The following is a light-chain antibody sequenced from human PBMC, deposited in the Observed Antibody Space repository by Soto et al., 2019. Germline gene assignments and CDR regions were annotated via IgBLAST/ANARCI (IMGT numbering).Light chain of an antibody. Sequence: EIVMTQSPATLSVSPGERPTLSCRAGQSVSSNLAWYQQKPGQAPRLLIYGASTRATGIPARFSGSGSGTEFTLTISSLQSEDFAVYYCQQYNNWPLTFGGGTKVEIK. J-gene: IGKJ4*01. V-gene: IGKV3-15*01. CDR2: GAS. CDR1: QSVSSN. CDR3: QQYNNWPLT.